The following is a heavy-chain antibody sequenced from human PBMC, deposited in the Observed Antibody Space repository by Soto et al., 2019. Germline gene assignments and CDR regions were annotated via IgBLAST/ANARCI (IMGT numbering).Heavy chain of an antibody. CDR3: AREQRSPSYYYGMDV. CDR2: MYHSGST. J-gene: IGHJ6*02. V-gene: IGHV4-30-2*01. Sequence: SETLSLTCAVSGGSISSGGYSWSWIRQPPGKGLEWIGYMYHSGSTYYNPSLKSRVTISIDRSKNQFSLKLSSVTAADTAVYYCAREQRSPSYYYGMDVWGQGTTVTVSS. D-gene: IGHD1-1*01. CDR1: GGSISSGGYS.